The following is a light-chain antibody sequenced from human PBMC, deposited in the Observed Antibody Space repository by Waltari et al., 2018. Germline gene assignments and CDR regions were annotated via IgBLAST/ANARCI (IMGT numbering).Light chain of an antibody. V-gene: IGLV2-23*02. CDR3: CSYGGSSTFVI. CDR2: QVS. J-gene: IGLJ2*01. CDR1: SSDVRRFNL. Sequence: QSSLTQPASVPGSPGQSITIPCTGTSSDVRRFNLVSWYQQQPNQAPKRMIYQVSKRPSGLSNRFSGSKSGNTASLTISGLQAEDEAEYYCCSYGGSSTFVIFGGGTKLTVL.